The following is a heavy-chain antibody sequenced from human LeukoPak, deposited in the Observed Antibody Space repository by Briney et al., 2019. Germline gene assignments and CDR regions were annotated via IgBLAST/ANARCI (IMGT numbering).Heavy chain of an antibody. CDR2: IYYSGST. V-gene: IGHV4-59*01. CDR1: GGSISSYS. D-gene: IGHD3-16*01. CDR3: ERGGRCCRTRWNGNWYVDV. J-gene: IGHJ2*01. Sequence: SETLSLTCTVSGGSISSYSWSWIRQFPGKGLEWIGYIYYSGSTNYNPAIKSQVTISLDTFNNQCSLKMNSMTVADTAVYYCERGGRCCRTRWNGNWYVDVWGGGAMVIAAS.